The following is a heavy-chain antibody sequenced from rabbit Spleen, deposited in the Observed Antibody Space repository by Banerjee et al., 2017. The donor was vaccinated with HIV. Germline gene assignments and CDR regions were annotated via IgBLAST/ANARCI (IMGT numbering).Heavy chain of an antibody. CDR3: ARGSAAMTMVITGFYLNL. J-gene: IGHJ4*01. CDR1: GFTLSSYW. CDR2: IYTGDGRT. V-gene: IGHV1S45*01. Sequence: QQQLEESGGDLVQPERSLTLTCTASGFTLSSYWMYWVRQAPGKGLEWIARIYTGDGRTYYASWAKGRFTISKTSSTTVTLQMTSLTAADTATYFCARGSAAMTMVITGFYLNLWGQGTLVTVS. D-gene: IGHD2-1*01.